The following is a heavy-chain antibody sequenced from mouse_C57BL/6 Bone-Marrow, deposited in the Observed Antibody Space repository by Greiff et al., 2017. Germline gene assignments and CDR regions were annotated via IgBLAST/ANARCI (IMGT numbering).Heavy chain of an antibody. V-gene: IGHV3-6*01. CDR2: ISYDGSN. Sequence: EVKLEESGPGLVKPSQSLSLTCSATGYSFTSGYYWNWIRQFPGNKLEWMGYISYDGSNNYNPTLKNRISITRDTSKNQFFLKLKSVTTEDTATYDCAREGAYYSNYDYWGQGTTLTVSS. CDR3: AREGAYYSNYDY. CDR1: GYSFTSGYY. D-gene: IGHD2-5*01. J-gene: IGHJ2*01.